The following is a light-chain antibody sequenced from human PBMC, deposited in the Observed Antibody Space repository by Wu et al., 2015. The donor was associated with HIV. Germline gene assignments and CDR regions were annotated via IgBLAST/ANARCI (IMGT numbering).Light chain of an antibody. Sequence: DIQMTQSPSTLSASVGDRVSITCRASQSISNWLAWYQQKPGKAPKLLIYKASNLQSGVPSRFSGGGSGTEFTLTISSLQPEDFATYYCQQSYSTPQTFGQGTKVEIK. CDR2: KAS. J-gene: IGKJ1*01. CDR1: QSISNW. CDR3: QQSYSTPQT. V-gene: IGKV1-5*03.